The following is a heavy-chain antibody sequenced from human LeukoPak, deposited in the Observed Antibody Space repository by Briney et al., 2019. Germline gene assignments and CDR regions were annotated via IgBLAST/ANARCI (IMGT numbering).Heavy chain of an antibody. CDR3: ARPQAYYFDY. V-gene: IGHV3-30*01. J-gene: IGHJ4*02. Sequence: GGSLRLSCAASGFSFSSYAIHWVRQAPGKALEWVAAISYDGSKKYYADSVKGRFTISRDNSKNTLYLQMDSLRSEDTAVYYCARPQAYYFDYWGQGTLVTVSS. CDR1: GFSFSSYA. CDR2: ISYDGSKK.